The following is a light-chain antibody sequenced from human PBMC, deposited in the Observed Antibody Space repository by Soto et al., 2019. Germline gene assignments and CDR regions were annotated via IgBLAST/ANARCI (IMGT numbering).Light chain of an antibody. CDR3: QQLNSYPPT. CDR2: AAS. CDR1: QGISSY. J-gene: IGKJ5*01. Sequence: DIQLTQSPSFLSASVGDRVTITCRASQGISSYLAWYQQKPGKAPKLLIYAASTLQSGVPSRFSGSGSGTEFTLTISSLQPEDFATYYCQQLNSYPPTFVQATRLVIK. V-gene: IGKV1-9*01.